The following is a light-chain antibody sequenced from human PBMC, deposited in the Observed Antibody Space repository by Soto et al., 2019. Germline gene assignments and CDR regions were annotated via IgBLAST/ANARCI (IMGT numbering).Light chain of an antibody. CDR2: DGS. CDR1: QNLHSF. Sequence: EIVLTQSPATPSVSPGERSTPSCRASQNLHSFLNWYQQRPGQAPRPLIYDGSKRAAGVPDRISGDGSGTDYTLTISSLEPEDFAVYYCQQRTRWPMTFGQGTRLEIK. J-gene: IGKJ5*01. CDR3: QQRTRWPMT. V-gene: IGKV3-11*01.